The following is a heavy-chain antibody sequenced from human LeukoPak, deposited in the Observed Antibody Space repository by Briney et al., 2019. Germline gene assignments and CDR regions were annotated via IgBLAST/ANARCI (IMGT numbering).Heavy chain of an antibody. D-gene: IGHD3-3*01. CDR3: ARSDPIRGFWSGGLDY. CDR1: GFTFSSYG. V-gene: IGHV3-30*03. J-gene: IGHJ4*02. CDR2: ISYDGSNK. Sequence: HAGGSLRLSCAASGFTFSSYGMHWVRQAPGKGLEWVAVISYDGSNKYYADSVKGRFTISRDNSKNTLFLQMNSLRTEDTAVYYCARSDPIRGFWSGGLDYWGQGTLVTVSS.